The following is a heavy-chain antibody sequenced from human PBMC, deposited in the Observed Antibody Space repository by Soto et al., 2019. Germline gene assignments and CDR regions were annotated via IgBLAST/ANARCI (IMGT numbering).Heavy chain of an antibody. Sequence: GSLRLSCAASGFTFSSYWMSWVRQAPGKGLEWVANIKQDGSEKYYVDSVKGRFTISRDNAKNSLYLQMNSLRAEDTAVYYCAREEAKWEYYYDSSGYYRGYYFDYWGQGTLVTVSS. J-gene: IGHJ4*02. CDR2: IKQDGSEK. D-gene: IGHD3-22*01. CDR3: AREEAKWEYYYDSSGYYRGYYFDY. V-gene: IGHV3-7*05. CDR1: GFTFSSYW.